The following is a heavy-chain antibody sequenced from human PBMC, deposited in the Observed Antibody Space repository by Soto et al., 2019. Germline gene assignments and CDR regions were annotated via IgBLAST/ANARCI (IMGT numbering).Heavy chain of an antibody. V-gene: IGHV1-18*04. D-gene: IGHD2-2*01. CDR3: ARDRVVVVPAASPDAFDI. J-gene: IGHJ3*02. CDR1: GYTFTSYG. CDR2: ISAYNGNT. Sequence: ASVKVSCKASGYTFTSYGISWVRQAPGQGLEWMGWISAYNGNTNYAQKLQGRVTMTTDTSTSTAYMELRSLRSDDTAVYYCARDRVVVVPAASPDAFDIWGQGTMVTVS.